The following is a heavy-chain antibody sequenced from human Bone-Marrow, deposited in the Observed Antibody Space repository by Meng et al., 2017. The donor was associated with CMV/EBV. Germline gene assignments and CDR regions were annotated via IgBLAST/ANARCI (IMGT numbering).Heavy chain of an antibody. J-gene: IGHJ6*02. CDR2: VSNDGNNK. V-gene: IGHV3-30-3*01. Sequence: GGSLRLSCAASGFTFNNYAMHWVRQAPGKGLQWVAVVSNDGNNKYYADSVKGRFTISRDNSKNTLYLQMNSLRAEDTAVYYCARDQGVEFGSSWYYYYYGMDVWGQGTTVTVSS. D-gene: IGHD6-13*01. CDR1: GFTFNNYA. CDR3: ARDQGVEFGSSWYYYYYGMDV.